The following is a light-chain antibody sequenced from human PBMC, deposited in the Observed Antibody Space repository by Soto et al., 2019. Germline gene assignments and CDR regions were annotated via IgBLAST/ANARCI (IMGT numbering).Light chain of an antibody. J-gene: IGKJ3*01. CDR2: DAS. Sequence: EIVLTQSPATLSLSPGERATLSCRASQSVSSYLAWYQQKAGQPPRLLIYDASNRATGIPARFSGSGSGTDVTLTISSRETEDFSFYYCQERSNWPLVSFGPGTRLDV. V-gene: IGKV3-11*01. CDR3: QERSNWPLVS. CDR1: QSVSSY.